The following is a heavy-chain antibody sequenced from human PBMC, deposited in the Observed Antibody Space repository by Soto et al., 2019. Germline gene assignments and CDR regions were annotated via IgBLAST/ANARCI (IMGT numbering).Heavy chain of an antibody. V-gene: IGHV3-21*06. CDR3: ASAVTMGWSPQGY. Sequence: GGSLRLSCILSGFTFNAYTMNWVRQAPGKGLEWVSSISSSSTYIYYADSVKGRFTISRDNTNNSLYLQMNSLTTDDTGLYYCASAVTMGWSPQGYWGQGTPVTVSS. J-gene: IGHJ4*02. CDR2: ISSSSTYI. CDR1: GFTFNAYT. D-gene: IGHD4-17*01.